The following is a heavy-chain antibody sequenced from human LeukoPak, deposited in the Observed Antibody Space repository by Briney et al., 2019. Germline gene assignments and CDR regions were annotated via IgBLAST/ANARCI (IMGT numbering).Heavy chain of an antibody. CDR1: GCTVSSNY. D-gene: IGHD3-10*01. CDR3: AKHYGSGTYYNYFDF. CDR2: ISDSGGRT. J-gene: IGHJ4*02. V-gene: IGHV3-23*01. Sequence: PAGSLRLSCAASGCTVSSNYMSWVRQAPGQGLEWVSAISDSGGRTYYADSVKGRFTISRDNSKNTLFLQMSSLRAEDTAAYYCAKHYGSGTYYNYFDFWGEGTLVSVCS.